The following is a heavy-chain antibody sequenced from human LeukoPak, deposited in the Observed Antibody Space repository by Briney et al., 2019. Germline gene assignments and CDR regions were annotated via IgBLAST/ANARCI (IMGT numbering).Heavy chain of an antibody. CDR1: GYSFTSYW. Sequence: GGSLRLSCKGSGYSFTSYWISWVRQMPGKGLEWMGRIDPSDSYTNYSPSFQGHVTISADKSISTAYLQWSSLKASDTAMYYCARHGDSTFAPWGQGTLVTVSS. V-gene: IGHV5-10-1*01. D-gene: IGHD4-17*01. CDR2: IDPSDSYT. J-gene: IGHJ5*02. CDR3: ARHGDSTFAP.